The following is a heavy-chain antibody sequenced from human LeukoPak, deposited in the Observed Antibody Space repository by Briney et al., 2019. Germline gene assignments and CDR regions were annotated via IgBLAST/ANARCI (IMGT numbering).Heavy chain of an antibody. CDR2: ISAYNGNT. J-gene: IGHJ3*02. Sequence: ASVKVSCKASGYTFTSYGISWVRQAPGQGLEWVGWISAYNGNTNYAQKLQGRVTMTTDTSTSTAYMELRSLRSDDTAVYYCARANVLLWFGELFHDAFDIWGQGTMVTVSS. CDR1: GYTFTSYG. D-gene: IGHD3-10*01. CDR3: ARANVLLWFGELFHDAFDI. V-gene: IGHV1-18*01.